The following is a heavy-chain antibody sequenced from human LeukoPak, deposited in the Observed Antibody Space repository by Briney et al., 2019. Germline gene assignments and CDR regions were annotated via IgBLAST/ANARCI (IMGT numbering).Heavy chain of an antibody. J-gene: IGHJ6*02. D-gene: IGHD2/OR15-2a*01. CDR2: ISGSGGST. V-gene: IGHV3-23*01. Sequence: GGSLRLSCAASGFTFTSYAMTWVRQAPGKGLEWVSGISGSGGSTDYADSVRGRFTISRDNSKNTLFLQMNSLRAEDTAVYYCAKVLNIYHYYGMDVWGRGTTVTVSS. CDR3: AKVLNIYHYYGMDV. CDR1: GFTFTSYA.